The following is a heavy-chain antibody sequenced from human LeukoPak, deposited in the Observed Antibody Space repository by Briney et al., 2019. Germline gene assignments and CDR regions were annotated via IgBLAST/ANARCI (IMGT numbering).Heavy chain of an antibody. D-gene: IGHD6-19*01. CDR1: GFTFSSCA. V-gene: IGHV3-23*01. Sequence: GGSLILSCAASGFTFSSCAMSWVRQAPGKGLEWVSAVSDSGGSTYYADSVKGRFTISRDNSKSTLFLQMNSLRAEDTAVYYCAKQDPYSSGWYPWGQGTLVTVSS. CDR3: AKQDPYSSGWYP. J-gene: IGHJ5*02. CDR2: VSDSGGST.